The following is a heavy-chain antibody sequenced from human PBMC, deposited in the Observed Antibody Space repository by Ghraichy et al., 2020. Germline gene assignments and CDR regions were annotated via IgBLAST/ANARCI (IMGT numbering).Heavy chain of an antibody. Sequence: LSLTCAASGFTFSSYSMNWVRQAPGKGLEWVLYISSSSSTIYYADSVKGRFTISRDNAKNSLYLQMNSLRAEDTAVYYCARGEGGYDIDAFDIWGQGTMVTVSS. J-gene: IGHJ3*02. CDR2: ISSSSSTI. CDR1: GFTFSSYS. CDR3: ARGEGGYDIDAFDI. D-gene: IGHD5-12*01. V-gene: IGHV3-48*04.